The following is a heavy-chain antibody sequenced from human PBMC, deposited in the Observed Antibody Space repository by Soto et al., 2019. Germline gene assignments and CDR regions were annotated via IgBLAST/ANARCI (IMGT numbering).Heavy chain of an antibody. CDR1: GGSISSSGHY. D-gene: IGHD3-10*01. CDR3: ARRSYGSGVDL. CDR2: IFYSGGT. V-gene: IGHV4-39*01. Sequence: QLQLQESGPGLVTPSEALSLTCTVSGGSISSSGHYWGWLRQTPGKGLEWIGNIFYSGGTHYNASFRSRVSISVGSSKNQLSLKVTSVTAADTAVYYCARRSYGSGVDLWGRGALVTVSS. J-gene: IGHJ5*02.